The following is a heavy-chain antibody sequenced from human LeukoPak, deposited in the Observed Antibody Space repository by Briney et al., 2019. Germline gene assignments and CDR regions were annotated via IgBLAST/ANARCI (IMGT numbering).Heavy chain of an antibody. V-gene: IGHV3-33*01. D-gene: IGHD1-1*01. CDR1: GFTFSDFN. CDR2: LWSGGGNE. J-gene: IGHJ4*02. CDR3: ARDQYWNPDS. Sequence: GGSLRLSCAASGFTFSDFNMHWVRQAPGKGLEWVAFLWSGGGNECYADSVKGRFTISRVNSKNTLYLQMTSLRAEDTAVYYCARDQYWNPDSWGQGTLVTVSS.